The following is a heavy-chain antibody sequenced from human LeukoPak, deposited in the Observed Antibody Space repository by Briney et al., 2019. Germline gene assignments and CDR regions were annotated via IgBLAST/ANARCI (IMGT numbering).Heavy chain of an antibody. Sequence: SETLSLTCTVSGGSISSYYWSWIRQPPGKGLEWIGYMYYSGSTNYNPSLKSRVTISVDTSKNQFSLKLSSVTAADTAVYYCARWYCSGGSCYRRLRFDPWGQGTLVTVSS. CDR2: MYYSGST. CDR3: ARWYCSGGSCYRRLRFDP. J-gene: IGHJ5*02. D-gene: IGHD2-15*01. CDR1: GGSISSYY. V-gene: IGHV4-59*08.